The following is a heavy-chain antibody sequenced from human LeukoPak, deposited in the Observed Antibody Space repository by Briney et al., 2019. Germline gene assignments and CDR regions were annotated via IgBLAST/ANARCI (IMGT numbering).Heavy chain of an antibody. D-gene: IGHD3-22*01. Sequence: GGSLRLSCAASGLTFSSYSMNWVRQAPGKGLEWVSSISSSSSYIYYADSVKGRFTISRDNAKNSLYLQMNSLRAEDTAVYYCARDYYDSSGKAYYFDYWGQGTLVTVSS. J-gene: IGHJ4*02. V-gene: IGHV3-21*01. CDR1: GLTFSSYS. CDR2: ISSSSSYI. CDR3: ARDYYDSSGKAYYFDY.